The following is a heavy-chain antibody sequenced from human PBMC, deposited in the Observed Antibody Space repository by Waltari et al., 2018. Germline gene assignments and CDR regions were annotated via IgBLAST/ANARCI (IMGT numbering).Heavy chain of an antibody. J-gene: IGHJ4*02. D-gene: IGHD6-13*01. Sequence: QVQLQESGPGLLTPSETLSLTCAVSGYSIRSGYYWGWVRQPPGKGLEWIGSVYHSGNTYYNPSLKSRLSISADTSNNQLSLKLSSVTAADTAVYYCARGAAAGSGPLIDYWGQGILVTVSS. CDR2: VYHSGNT. CDR3: ARGAAAGSGPLIDY. V-gene: IGHV4-38-2*01. CDR1: GYSIRSGYY.